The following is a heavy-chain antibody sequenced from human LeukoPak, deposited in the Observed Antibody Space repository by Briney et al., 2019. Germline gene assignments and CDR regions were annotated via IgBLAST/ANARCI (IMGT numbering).Heavy chain of an antibody. V-gene: IGHV3-11*01. J-gene: IGHJ4*02. CDR1: GFTFSDCY. D-gene: IGHD3-22*01. CDR3: ARVKYYYDSSGYYEYYFDY. Sequence: GGSLRLSCAASGFTFSDCYMSWIRQAPGKGLEWVSYISSSGNTIYYADSVKGRFTISRDNAKNSLYLQMNSLRAEDTAVYFCARVKYYYDSSGYYEYYFDYWGQGTLVTVSS. CDR2: ISSSGNTI.